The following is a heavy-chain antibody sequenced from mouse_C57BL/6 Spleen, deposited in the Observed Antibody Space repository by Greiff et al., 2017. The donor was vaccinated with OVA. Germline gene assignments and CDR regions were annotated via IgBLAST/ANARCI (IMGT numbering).Heavy chain of an antibody. CDR3: ARGGLWLRRNYFDY. Sequence: VQLQQSGPELVKPGASVKISCKASGYTFTDYYMNWVKQSHGKSLEWIGDINPNNGGTSYNQKFKGKATLTVDKSSSTAYMELRSLTSEDSAVYYCARGGLWLRRNYFDYWGQGTTLTVSS. D-gene: IGHD2-2*01. V-gene: IGHV1-26*01. CDR1: GYTFTDYY. J-gene: IGHJ2*01. CDR2: INPNNGGT.